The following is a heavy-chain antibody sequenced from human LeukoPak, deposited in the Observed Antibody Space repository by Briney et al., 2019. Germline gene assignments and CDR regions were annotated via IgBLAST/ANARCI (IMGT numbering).Heavy chain of an antibody. Sequence: ASVTVSCKASGYTFTIYYMHWVRQAPGQGLEWMGIINPSGGSTSYAQKFQGRVTMTRDTSTSTVYMELSSLRSEDTAVYYCAREQPGYCSSTSCHHFDYWGQGTLVTVSS. D-gene: IGHD2-2*03. CDR3: AREQPGYCSSTSCHHFDY. V-gene: IGHV1-46*01. CDR1: GYTFTIYY. CDR2: INPSGGST. J-gene: IGHJ4*02.